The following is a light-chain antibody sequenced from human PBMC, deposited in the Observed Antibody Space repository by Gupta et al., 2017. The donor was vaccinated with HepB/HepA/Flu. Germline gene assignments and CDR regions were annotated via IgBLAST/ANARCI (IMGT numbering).Light chain of an antibody. Sequence: DIQMTQSPSSSSASIGDRVTIGCRASHDISGSLAWYKQIPGEVPKLLIYGTSRLQNGVPSRFSGSGSGTDFTLTISGLQPEDFATYYCQQSKSFPWTFGQGTKVDI. CDR1: HDISGS. J-gene: IGKJ1*01. CDR2: GTS. CDR3: QQSKSFPWT. V-gene: IGKV1-12*01.